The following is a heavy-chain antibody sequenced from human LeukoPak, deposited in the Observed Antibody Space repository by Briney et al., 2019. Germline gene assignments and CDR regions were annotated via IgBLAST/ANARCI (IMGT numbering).Heavy chain of an antibody. J-gene: IGHJ6*02. D-gene: IGHD6-13*01. CDR1: GGSISSISYY. CDR3: ARVEYDSSSWHYYGMDV. CDR2: IFYSGNT. V-gene: IGHV4-39*07. Sequence: PSETLSLTCTVSGGSISSISYYWGWIRQPPGKGLEWIGSIFYSGNTYFNPSLESRVTISVDTSKNQFSLKLTSVTAADTAVYYCARVEYDSSSWHYYGMDVWGQGTTVTVSS.